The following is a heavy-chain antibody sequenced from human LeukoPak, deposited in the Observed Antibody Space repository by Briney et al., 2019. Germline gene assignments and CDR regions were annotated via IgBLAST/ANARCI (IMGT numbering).Heavy chain of an antibody. V-gene: IGHV4-61*08. D-gene: IGHD6-6*01. Sequence: SQTLSLTCTVSGGSISSGGYYWSWIRQPPGKGLEWIGYIYYSGSTNYNPPLKSRVTISVDTSKNQFSLKLSSVTAADTAVYYCARLKKVGAARRRDWFDPWGQGTLVTVSS. CDR1: GGSISSGGYY. CDR3: ARLKKVGAARRRDWFDP. J-gene: IGHJ5*02. CDR2: IYYSGST.